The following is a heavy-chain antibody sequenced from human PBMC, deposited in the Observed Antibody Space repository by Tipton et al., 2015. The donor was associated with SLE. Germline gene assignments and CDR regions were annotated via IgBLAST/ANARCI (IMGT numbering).Heavy chain of an antibody. CDR2: IYHSGST. J-gene: IGHJ6*02. V-gene: IGHV4-38-2*01. CDR3: ARGNYDSSGYLVYYYYYGMDV. D-gene: IGHD3-22*01. CDR1: GYSISSGYY. Sequence: TLSLTCAVSGYSISSGYYWGWIRQPPGKGLEWIGTIYHSGSTNYNPSLKSRVTISVDTSKNQFSLKLSSVTAADTAVYYCARGNYDSSGYLVYYYYYGMDVWGQGTTVTVSS.